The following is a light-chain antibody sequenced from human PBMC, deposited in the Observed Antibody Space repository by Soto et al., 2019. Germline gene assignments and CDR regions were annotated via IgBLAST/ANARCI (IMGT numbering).Light chain of an antibody. CDR1: TSNIGASYD. CDR3: QSYDISLHNYV. CDR2: GDN. V-gene: IGLV1-40*01. Sequence: QSVLTQPPSVSGAPGQTVTISCTGSTSNIGASYDVHWYQHLPGAAPKLLIYGDNNRPSGVPDRFSGSKSGTSASLAITSLQAEDEADYYCQSYDISLHNYVFGTGTKVTVL. J-gene: IGLJ1*01.